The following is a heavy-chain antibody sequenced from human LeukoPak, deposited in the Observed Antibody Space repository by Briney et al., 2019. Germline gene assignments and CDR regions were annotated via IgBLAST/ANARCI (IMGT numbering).Heavy chain of an antibody. J-gene: IGHJ4*02. D-gene: IGHD1-1*01. CDR1: GFTFSSHW. V-gene: IGHV3-7*01. CDR2: VKEDGSDK. Sequence: PGESLRLSCAASGFTFSSHWMSWVRQAPGKGLEWVANVKEDGSDKHYVDSVKGRFTISRDNDKNSLYLQMNSLRAADTAVYYCARGRQLGIWGQGTLVTVSS. CDR3: ARGRQLGI.